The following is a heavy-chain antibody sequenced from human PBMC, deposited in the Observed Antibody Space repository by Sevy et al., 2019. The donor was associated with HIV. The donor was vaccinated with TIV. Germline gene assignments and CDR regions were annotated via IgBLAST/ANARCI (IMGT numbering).Heavy chain of an antibody. J-gene: IGHJ3*02. Sequence: SETLSLTCAVSDGSISSGGYSWSWIRQPPGKGLEWIGYIYHSGSTYYNPSLKSRVTISVDRSKNQFSLKLSSVTAADTAVYYCARGKGPGSAFDIWGQGTMVTVSS. CDR2: IYHSGST. CDR3: ARGKGPGSAFDI. V-gene: IGHV4-30-2*01. CDR1: DGSISSGGYS.